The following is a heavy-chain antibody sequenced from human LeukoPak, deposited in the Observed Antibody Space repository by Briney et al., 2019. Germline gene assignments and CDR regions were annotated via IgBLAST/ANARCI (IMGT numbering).Heavy chain of an antibody. J-gene: IGHJ4*02. V-gene: IGHV3-30*02. CDR2: IRYDGSNK. CDR1: GFTFSSYG. D-gene: IGHD2-8*02. CDR3: AKPLPGGVCYDY. Sequence: GGSPRLSCAASGFTFSSYGMHWVRQAPGKWLEWVAFIRYDGSNKYYADSVKGRFTISRDNSKNTLYLQMNGLRAEDTAVYYCAKPLPGGVCYDYWGQGTLVTVSS.